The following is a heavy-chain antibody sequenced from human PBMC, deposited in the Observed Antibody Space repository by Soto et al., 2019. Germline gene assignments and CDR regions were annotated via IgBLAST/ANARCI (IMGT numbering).Heavy chain of an antibody. J-gene: IGHJ4*02. V-gene: IGHV3-30-3*01. CDR3: ARDWNPYGDRPRVVPFAY. CDR1: GFTFSSYA. CDR2: ISYDGSNK. Sequence: GGSLRLSCAASGFTFSSYAMHWVRQAPGKGLEWVAVISYDGSNKYYADSVKGRFTISRDNSKNTLYLQMNSLRAEDTAVYYCARDWNPYGDRPRVVPFAYWGQGTLVTVSS. D-gene: IGHD4-17*01.